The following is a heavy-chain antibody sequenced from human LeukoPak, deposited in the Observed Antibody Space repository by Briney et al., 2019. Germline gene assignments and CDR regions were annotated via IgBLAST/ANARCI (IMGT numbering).Heavy chain of an antibody. J-gene: IGHJ6*03. CDR1: GGSISSGSYY. V-gene: IGHV4-61*02. CDR2: IYTSGST. Sequence: SETLSLTCTVSGGSISSGSYYWSWIRQPAGKGLEWIGRIYTSGSTNYNPSLKSRVTISVDTSKNQLSLKLSSVTAADTAVYYCAREKYYYYMDVWGKGTTVTISS. CDR3: AREKYYYYMDV.